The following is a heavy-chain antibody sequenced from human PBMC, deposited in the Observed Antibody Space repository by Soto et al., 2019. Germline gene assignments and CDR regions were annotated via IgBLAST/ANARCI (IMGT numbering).Heavy chain of an antibody. D-gene: IGHD3-22*01. J-gene: IGHJ6*02. CDR1: GDTFSSCA. CDR3: ARDGSGYRSRASPMDV. Sequence: QVQLVQSGAEVKKPGSSVKVSCKASGDTFSSCAISWGRQAPGQGLEWMGGIIPIFGTANYAQKFQGRVTITADESTSTAYMELSSLRSEDTAVYYCARDGSGYRSRASPMDVWGQGTTVTVSS. CDR2: IIPIFGTA. V-gene: IGHV1-69*01.